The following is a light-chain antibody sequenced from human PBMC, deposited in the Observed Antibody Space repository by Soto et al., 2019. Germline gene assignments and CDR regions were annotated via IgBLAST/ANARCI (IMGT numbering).Light chain of an antibody. V-gene: IGKV1-5*03. Sequence: DIQMTQSPSTLSASVGDRVTITCRASQSISSWLTWYQQKAGQAPKLLIYKASIVESGVPSRFSGSGSGTEVTLTISSLHPDDSATYYCQQYSYFATFGQGTRVEVK. CDR3: QQYSYFAT. J-gene: IGKJ1*01. CDR2: KAS. CDR1: QSISSW.